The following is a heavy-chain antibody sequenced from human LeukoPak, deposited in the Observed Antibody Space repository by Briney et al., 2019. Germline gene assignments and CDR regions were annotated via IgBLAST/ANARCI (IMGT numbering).Heavy chain of an antibody. CDR2: INSDGSEG. Sequence: GGSLRLSCAASGFTFSSYAMSWVRQAPGKGLEWVASINSDGSEGYYADVVKGRFTISRDNAKNSLYLQINSLRAEDTAVYYCARLLRYDFWHAYSLGWFDPWGQGTLVTVSS. V-gene: IGHV3-7*03. J-gene: IGHJ5*02. D-gene: IGHD3-3*01. CDR3: ARLLRYDFWHAYSLGWFDP. CDR1: GFTFSSYA.